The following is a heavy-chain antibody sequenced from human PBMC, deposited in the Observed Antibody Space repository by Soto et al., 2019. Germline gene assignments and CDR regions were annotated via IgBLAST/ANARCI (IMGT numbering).Heavy chain of an antibody. J-gene: IGHJ4*02. D-gene: IGHD1-26*01. CDR3: TSLVVGATTGY. CDR2: ISSSSSTI. Sequence: PGGSLRLSCAASGFTFCSYSMNWVRQAPGKGLEWVSYISSSSSTIYYADSVKGRFTISRDDSKNTAYLQMNSLKTEDTAVYYCTSLVVGATTGYWGQGTLVTVSS. CDR1: GFTFCSYS. V-gene: IGHV3-48*01.